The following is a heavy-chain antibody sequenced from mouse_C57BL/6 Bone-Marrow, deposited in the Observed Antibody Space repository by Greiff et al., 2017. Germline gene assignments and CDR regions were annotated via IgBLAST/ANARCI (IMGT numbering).Heavy chain of an antibody. CDR2: IDPSDSYT. CDR1: GYTFTSYW. V-gene: IGHV1-50*01. CDR3: ASSSDGYYSYYFDY. Sequence: QVQLQQPGAELVKPGASVKLSCKASGYTFTSYWMQWVKQRPGQGLEWIGEIDPSDSYTNYNQKFKGKATLTVDTSSSTAYMQLSSLTSEDSAVYYCASSSDGYYSYYFDYWGQGTTLTVSS. D-gene: IGHD2-3*01. J-gene: IGHJ2*01.